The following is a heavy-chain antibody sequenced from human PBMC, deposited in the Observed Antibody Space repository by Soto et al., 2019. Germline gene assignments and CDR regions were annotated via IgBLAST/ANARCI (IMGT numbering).Heavy chain of an antibody. CDR2: IYYSGST. J-gene: IGHJ5*02. Sequence: SETLSLTCTVSGGSISSSTYYWGWLRQPPGKGLEWIGSIYYSGSTYYNPSLKSRVTISVDTSKNQFSLKLSSVTAADTAVYYCASPKIAFYNWFDPWGQGTLVTVSS. CDR1: GGSISSSTYY. CDR3: ASPKIAFYNWFDP. D-gene: IGHD3-3*02. V-gene: IGHV4-39*01.